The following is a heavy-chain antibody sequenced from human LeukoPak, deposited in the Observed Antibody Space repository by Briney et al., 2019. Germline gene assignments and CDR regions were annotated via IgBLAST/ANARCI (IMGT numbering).Heavy chain of an antibody. Sequence: SQTLSLTCTVSGGSISSGSYYWSWIRQPAGKGLEWIGRIYTSGSTNYNPSLKSRVTISVDTSKNQFSLKLSSVTAADTAVYYCVRDPPKVTASADLDAFDIWGQGIMVSVSS. CDR3: VRDPPKVTASADLDAFDI. CDR2: IYTSGST. J-gene: IGHJ3*02. CDR1: GGSISSGSYY. V-gene: IGHV4-61*02. D-gene: IGHD2-21*02.